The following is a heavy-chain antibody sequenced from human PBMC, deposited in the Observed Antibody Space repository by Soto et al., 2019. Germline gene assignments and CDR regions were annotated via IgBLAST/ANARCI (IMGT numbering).Heavy chain of an antibody. J-gene: IGHJ4*02. D-gene: IGHD1-26*01. CDR2: ITPTLNIA. CDR3: ARGYYSGSNPSSFDY. V-gene: IGHV1-69*01. Sequence: QLQLVQSGAEVKEPGSSVKVSCKASGGTFSSYTVICVRQAPGQGLEWMGGITPTLNIAKYAEKFQGRVTITADESTSTVNMHLSSLRSEDTAFYFCARGYYSGSNPSSFDYWGQGTLVAVSS. CDR1: GGTFSSYT.